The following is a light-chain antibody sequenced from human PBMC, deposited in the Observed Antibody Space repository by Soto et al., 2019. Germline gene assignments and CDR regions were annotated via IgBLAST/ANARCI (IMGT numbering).Light chain of an antibody. V-gene: IGKV3-15*01. J-gene: IGKJ1*01. CDR1: QTIYSN. CDR2: RAS. CDR3: QQYHYWWT. Sequence: IVMTQSPATLSVSPGDTASLSCRAGQTIYSNVAWYQQRPGQAPRLIIYRASSRATGVPARFSGSGSGTEFTLTISSLQSEDFAVYYCQQYHYWWTFGQGTKVDI.